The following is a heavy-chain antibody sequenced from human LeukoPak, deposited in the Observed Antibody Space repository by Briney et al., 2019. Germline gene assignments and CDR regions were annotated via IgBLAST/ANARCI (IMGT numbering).Heavy chain of an antibody. V-gene: IGHV1-2*04. CDR3: ARDKTRYSSSWGGYYGMDV. CDR1: GYTFTSNP. Sequence: ASVKVSCKASGYTFTSNPMNWVRQAPGQGLEWMGWINPNSGGTNYAQKFQGWVTMTRDTSISTAYMELSRLRSDDTAVYYCARDKTRYSSSWGGYYGMDVWGQGTTVTVSS. J-gene: IGHJ6*02. D-gene: IGHD6-13*01. CDR2: INPNSGGT.